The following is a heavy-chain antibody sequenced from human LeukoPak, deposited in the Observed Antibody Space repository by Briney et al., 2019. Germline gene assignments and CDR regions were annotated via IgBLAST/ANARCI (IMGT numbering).Heavy chain of an antibody. J-gene: IGHJ4*02. CDR2: VYHTGTT. CDR1: GHSISSGNY. CDR3: ARYYYDSRGYYSYYIDS. V-gene: IGHV4-38-2*02. D-gene: IGHD3-22*01. Sequence: SETLSLTCTVSGHSISSGNYWGWVRQPPGMGLEWLGSVYHTGTTYNNPSLKSRVTISIDTSKNVFSLKLTSVTDADTAVYYCARYYYDSRGYYSYYIDSWGPGTLVTVSS.